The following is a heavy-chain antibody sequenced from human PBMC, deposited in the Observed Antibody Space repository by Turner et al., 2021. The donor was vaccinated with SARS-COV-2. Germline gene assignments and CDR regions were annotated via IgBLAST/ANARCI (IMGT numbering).Heavy chain of an antibody. CDR1: GFTFSSYW. D-gene: IGHD6-13*01. J-gene: IGHJ4*02. CDR2: IKQHGSEK. Sequence: EVQLVESGGGLVQPGGSLRLSCAASGFTFSSYWMSWVRQAPGKWLEWVANIKQHGSEKYYVDSVKGRFTISRDNSKNSLYLQMNILRGEDTAVYYCAILHTSSCYFDYWGQGTLVTVSS. V-gene: IGHV3-7*03. CDR3: AILHTSSCYFDY.